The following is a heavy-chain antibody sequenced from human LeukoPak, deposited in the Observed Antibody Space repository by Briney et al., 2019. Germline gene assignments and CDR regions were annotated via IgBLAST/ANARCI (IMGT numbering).Heavy chain of an antibody. J-gene: IGHJ5*02. Sequence: PSETLSLTCTVSGYSISSGYYWGWIRQPPGKGLEWIGSIYHSGSTYYNPSLKSRVTISVDTSKNQFSLKLSSVTAADTAVYYCARDLVRYFDWLSRHHNWFDPWGQGTLVTVSS. V-gene: IGHV4-38-2*02. CDR3: ARDLVRYFDWLSRHHNWFDP. CDR2: IYHSGST. CDR1: GYSISSGYY. D-gene: IGHD3-9*01.